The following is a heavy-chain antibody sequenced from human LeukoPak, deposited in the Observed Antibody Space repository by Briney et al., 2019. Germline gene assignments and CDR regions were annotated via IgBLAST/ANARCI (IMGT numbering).Heavy chain of an antibody. J-gene: IGHJ4*02. V-gene: IGHV3-23*01. CDR2: ISGSGGST. Sequence: GGSLRLSCAASGFTFSSYAMSWVRQAPGKGLEWVSAISGSGGSTYYAASVKGRFTISRDNSKNTLYLQMNSLRAEDTAVYYCAKDSGELTGDFWGPYYFDYWGQGTLVTVSS. CDR3: AKDSGELTGDFWGPYYFDY. D-gene: IGHD7-27*01. CDR1: GFTFSSYA.